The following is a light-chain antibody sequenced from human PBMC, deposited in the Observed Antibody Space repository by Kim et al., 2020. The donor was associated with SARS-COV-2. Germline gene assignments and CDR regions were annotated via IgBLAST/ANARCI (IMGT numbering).Light chain of an antibody. CDR2: DVT. Sequence: QSALTQPASVSGSPGQSITISCTGTSSDVGGYNFVSWYQQHPGKAPKLMIYDVTNRPLGVSTRFSGSKSGNTASLTISGLQAEDEADYYCNSYTTSSTLVFGGGTQLTVL. V-gene: IGLV2-14*03. CDR3: NSYTTSSTLV. CDR1: SSDVGGYNF. J-gene: IGLJ3*02.